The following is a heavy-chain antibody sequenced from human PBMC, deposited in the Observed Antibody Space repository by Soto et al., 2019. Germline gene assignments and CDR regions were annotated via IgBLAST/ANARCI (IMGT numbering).Heavy chain of an antibody. CDR2: ISSGGTTI. CDR3: AGPKRYYFDY. J-gene: IGHJ4*02. CDR1: GFIFSDFY. V-gene: IGHV3-11*01. Sequence: QVQLVESGGGLVKPGGSLRLSCAASGFIFSDFYMTWVRQAPGKGLECIAYISSGGTTIYYADSVKGRFTISRDNDRNSLFLQMNSLRAEDTALYYCAGPKRYYFDYWGQGTHVTVSS.